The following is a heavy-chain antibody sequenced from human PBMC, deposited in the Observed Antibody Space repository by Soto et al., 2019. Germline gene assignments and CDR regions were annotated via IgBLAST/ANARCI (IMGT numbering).Heavy chain of an antibody. V-gene: IGHV3-21*01. CDR1: GFTFSSYS. Sequence: PGGSLRLSCAASGFTFSSYSMNWVRQAPGKGLEWVSSISSSSGYIYYADSVKGRFTISRDNAKNPLYLQMNSLRAEDTAVYYCARVYYYDSSGSAPDYWGQGTLVTVSS. J-gene: IGHJ4*02. CDR3: ARVYYYDSSGSAPDY. CDR2: ISSSSGYI. D-gene: IGHD3-22*01.